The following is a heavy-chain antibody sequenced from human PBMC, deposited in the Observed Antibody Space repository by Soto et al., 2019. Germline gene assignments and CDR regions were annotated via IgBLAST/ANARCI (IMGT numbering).Heavy chain of an antibody. V-gene: IGHV4-34*01. D-gene: IGHD3-10*01. Sequence: SETLSLTCAVYGGSFSGYYWSWIRQPPGKGLEWIGEINHSGSTSYNPSLKSRVTISVDRSRTQFSLQLSSVTAADTAVYYCARSGGSGIYSYLSLDYWGHGTLVTVSS. CDR2: INHSGST. J-gene: IGHJ4*01. CDR3: ARSGGSGIYSYLSLDY. CDR1: GGSFSGYY.